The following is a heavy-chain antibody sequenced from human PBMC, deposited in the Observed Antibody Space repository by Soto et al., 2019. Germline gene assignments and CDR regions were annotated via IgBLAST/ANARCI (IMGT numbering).Heavy chain of an antibody. D-gene: IGHD3-10*01. CDR1: GASITSGGYF. Sequence: QVQLQESGPGLVKPSQTLSLTCTVSGASITSGGYFWTWLRHHPGKGLEWIGYFYYSGSTYYNPSLKSRVTMSVDTSKKQFSLKLSSVTAADTAMYYCARFAGATSDFWGQGTLVTVSS. CDR3: ARFAGATSDF. J-gene: IGHJ4*02. V-gene: IGHV4-31*03. CDR2: FYYSGST.